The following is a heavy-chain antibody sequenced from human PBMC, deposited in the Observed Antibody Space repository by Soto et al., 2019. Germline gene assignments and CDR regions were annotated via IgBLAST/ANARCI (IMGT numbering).Heavy chain of an antibody. J-gene: IGHJ4*02. Sequence: QVQLVQSGAEVKKPGTSVKVSCKASGYTFTSNGISWVRQAPGQGLEWMGWISTYNGNTNYAQKLQGRVTMTRDTSTSIAYLELRDLRSDDTAVYSCARDGYGDYGYWGQGSLVTVSS. D-gene: IGHD4-17*01. CDR1: GYTFTSNG. CDR3: ARDGYGDYGY. V-gene: IGHV1-18*01. CDR2: ISTYNGNT.